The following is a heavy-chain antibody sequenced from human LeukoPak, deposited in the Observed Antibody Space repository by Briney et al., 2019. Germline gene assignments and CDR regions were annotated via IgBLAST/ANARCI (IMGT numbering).Heavy chain of an antibody. V-gene: IGHV3-21*01. D-gene: IGHD3-10*01. CDR1: GFTFRNYG. CDR2: ISSSGYI. J-gene: IGHJ4*02. CDR3: ARVIQSSGSSDY. Sequence: GGSLRLSCAASGFTFRNYGMNWVCQAPGKGLVWLSSISSSGYIYYADSLKGRFTISRDNAKNSLYLQMNSLRGEDTAVYYCARVIQSSGSSDYWGQGTLVTVSS.